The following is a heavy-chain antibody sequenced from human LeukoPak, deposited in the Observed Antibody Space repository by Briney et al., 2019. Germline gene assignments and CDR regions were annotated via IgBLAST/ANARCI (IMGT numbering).Heavy chain of an antibody. CDR1: GYTFTSYD. CDR2: MNPNSGNT. Sequence: ASVKVSCKASGYTFTSYDINWVRQATGQGLEWIGWMNPNSGNTGYAQKFQGRVTMNRNTSISTAYMELSSLRSEDTAVYYCARELVVAAQGALGYWGQGTLVTVSS. D-gene: IGHD2-15*01. V-gene: IGHV1-8*01. J-gene: IGHJ4*02. CDR3: ARELVVAAQGALGY.